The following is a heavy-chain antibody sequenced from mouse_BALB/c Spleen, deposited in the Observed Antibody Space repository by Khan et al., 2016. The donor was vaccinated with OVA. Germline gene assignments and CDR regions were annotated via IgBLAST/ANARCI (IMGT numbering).Heavy chain of an antibody. Sequence: EVELVESGGDLVKPGGSLKLSCAASGFTFSSYAMSWVRQTPEKRLEWVATISSGANYTYFPDSVKGRFTISRDNAKNTLYLQMSSLRSEDTAMYYCARDYYDSRGALDYWGQGTSVTVSS. CDR1: GFTFSSYA. CDR2: ISSGANYT. J-gene: IGHJ4*01. D-gene: IGHD1-1*01. V-gene: IGHV5-9-1*01. CDR3: ARDYYDSRGALDY.